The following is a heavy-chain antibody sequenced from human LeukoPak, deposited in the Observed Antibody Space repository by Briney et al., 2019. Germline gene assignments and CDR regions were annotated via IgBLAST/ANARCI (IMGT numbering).Heavy chain of an antibody. D-gene: IGHD2-8*01. J-gene: IGHJ4*02. V-gene: IGHV3-21*01. Sequence: RSLSLSCAASGFTLTIYSMSCVRQAPGKGLEWVSSISRSIRYIYYTHSVKGRFTISRDNAKKTLYLQMNSLRAEDTAVYYCARDDTRVLMVYAKYYFDYWGQGTLVTVSS. CDR2: ISRSIRYI. CDR1: GFTLTIYS. CDR3: ARDDTRVLMVYAKYYFDY.